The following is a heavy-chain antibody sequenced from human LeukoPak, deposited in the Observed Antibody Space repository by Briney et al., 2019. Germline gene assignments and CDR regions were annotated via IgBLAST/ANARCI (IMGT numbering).Heavy chain of an antibody. V-gene: IGHV1-69*05. CDR2: ITPIFGTT. CDR1: GGTFSNYV. Sequence: SVKVSCKASGGTFSNYVISWVRQAPGQGLEWMGGITPIFGTTKKTQELQGRVTITTDESTSTAYMELRSLRSDDTAVYYCARVGYAVNHWGQGTLVTVSS. D-gene: IGHD5-18*01. CDR3: ARVGYAVNH. J-gene: IGHJ5*02.